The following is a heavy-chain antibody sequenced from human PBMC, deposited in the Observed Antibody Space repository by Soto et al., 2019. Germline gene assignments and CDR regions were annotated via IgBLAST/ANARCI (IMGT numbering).Heavy chain of an antibody. J-gene: IGHJ4*02. D-gene: IGHD2-15*01. Sequence: QITLKESGPALVKPTQTLTLTCTCSGFSVTGSGVAVGWIRQPPGKDLEWLALIYWDDDNRYSPSLKSRLTISRDTSKNQVVLTMTNLAPVDTGTYYGAQGGMWINHGYEFWGQGTLVTVPS. CDR1: GFSVTGSGVA. V-gene: IGHV2-5*02. CDR2: IYWDDDN. CDR3: AQGGMWINHGYEF.